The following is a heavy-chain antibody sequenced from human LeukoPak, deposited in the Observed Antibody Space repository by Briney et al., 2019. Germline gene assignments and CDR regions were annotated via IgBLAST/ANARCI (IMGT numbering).Heavy chain of an antibody. D-gene: IGHD3-10*02. CDR3: AELGITMIGGV. V-gene: IGHV3-7*01. J-gene: IGHJ6*04. Sequence: GSLRLSCAATGFTFRKHWMSWVRQTVGKGLECVAKIREDGNEKHYVDSVKGRFTISRDNAKNSLYLQMNSLRAEDTAVYYCAELGITMIGGVWGKGTTVTISS. CDR1: GFTFRKHW. CDR2: IREDGNEK.